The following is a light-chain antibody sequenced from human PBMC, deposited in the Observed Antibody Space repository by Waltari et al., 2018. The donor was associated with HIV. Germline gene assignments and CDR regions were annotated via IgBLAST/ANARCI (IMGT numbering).Light chain of an antibody. J-gene: IGLJ2*01. CDR2: RNG. Sequence: QSLLTPSPSASGTPGQRVTISCSGSSSNIGSNYVYWYQQLPGTAPKLLIYRNGQRPSGVPDRFSASKSGTSASLDISGLRSEDETDYYCVAWDDTLSGPVFGGGTKLTVL. V-gene: IGLV1-47*01. CDR3: VAWDDTLSGPV. CDR1: SSNIGSNY.